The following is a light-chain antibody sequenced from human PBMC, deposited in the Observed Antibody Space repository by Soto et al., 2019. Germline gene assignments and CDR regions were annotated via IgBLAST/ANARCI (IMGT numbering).Light chain of an antibody. Sequence: QSALTQPPSASGSPGQSVTISCSGTSSDVGAYNYVSWYQQHPGKAPRLLIYEVSQRPSGVPDRFSGSKSANTASLTVSGLQSEDEADYYCSSYAGTNNLLYVFGTGTKLTVL. CDR3: SSYAGTNNLLYV. CDR1: SSDVGAYNY. CDR2: EVS. V-gene: IGLV2-8*01. J-gene: IGLJ1*01.